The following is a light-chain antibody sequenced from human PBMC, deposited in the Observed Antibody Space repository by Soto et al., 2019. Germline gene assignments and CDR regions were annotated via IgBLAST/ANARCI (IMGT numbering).Light chain of an antibody. CDR1: LSVTSNY. CDR3: QQYGSSPPLS. J-gene: IGKJ4*01. CDR2: GAS. Sequence: ELVLTQSPGILSLSPGARATLSCRARLSVTSNYLAWYQQKPGQAPRLLIYGASSRATGIPDRFSGSGSGTDFTLTISRLEPEDFAVYHCQQYGSSPPLSFGGGTKVDIK. V-gene: IGKV3-20*01.